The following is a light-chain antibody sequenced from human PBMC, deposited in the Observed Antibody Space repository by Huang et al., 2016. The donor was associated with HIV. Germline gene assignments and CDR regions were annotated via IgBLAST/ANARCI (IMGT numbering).Light chain of an antibody. Sequence: DIQMTQSPSSLSASVGDRVTITCRASQGISNSVAWYQQKPGKAPRLLLYATSRLETGVPSRFSGSGSGTDYSLTISSLQPEDFATYYCHQYHSIPLCTFGQGTKVEIK. J-gene: IGKJ2*02. CDR1: QGISNS. CDR2: ATS. CDR3: HQYHSIPLCT. V-gene: IGKV1-NL1*01.